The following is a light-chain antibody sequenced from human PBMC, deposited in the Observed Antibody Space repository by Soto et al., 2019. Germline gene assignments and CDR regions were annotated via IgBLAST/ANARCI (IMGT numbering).Light chain of an antibody. CDR3: CSSTGISTLL. J-gene: IGLJ1*01. V-gene: IGLV2-14*02. CDR1: TSDVGGYNL. Sequence: QSVLTQPASVSGSPGQSITISCSGTTSDVGGYNLVSWYQQHTAKAPKLLIYEGTQRPSGVSSRFSGSKSGNTASLTISGLRAEDEAHYYCCSSTGISTLLFATGTKVTVL. CDR2: EGT.